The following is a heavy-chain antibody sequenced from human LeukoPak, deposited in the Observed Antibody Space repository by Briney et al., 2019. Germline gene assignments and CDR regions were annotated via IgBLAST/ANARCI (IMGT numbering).Heavy chain of an antibody. D-gene: IGHD2-15*01. V-gene: IGHV3-30*02. J-gene: IGHJ5*02. CDR3: AHEYCSGGSCSCWFDP. Sequence: PGGSLRLSCAASGFTFSSYGMRWVRQAPGKGLEWVAFIRYDGSNKYYADSVKGRFTISRDNSKNTLYLQMNSLRAEDTAVYYCAHEYCSGGSCSCWFDPWGQGTLVTVSS. CDR1: GFTFSSYG. CDR2: IRYDGSNK.